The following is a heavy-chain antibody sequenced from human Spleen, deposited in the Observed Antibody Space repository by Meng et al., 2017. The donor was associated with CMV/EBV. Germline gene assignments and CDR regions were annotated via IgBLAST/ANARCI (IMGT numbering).Heavy chain of an antibody. Sequence: GGSLRLSCTASGFTFSDYSMNWVRQAPGKGLEWVASISSTSSYIYYADSVKGRFTISRGNAKNSLYLQMNSLRAEDTAVYYCARDPIYHYSGSYSGYFDYWGQGTLVTVSS. CDR3: ARDPIYHYSGSYSGYFDY. CDR2: ISSTSSYI. D-gene: IGHD1-26*01. J-gene: IGHJ4*02. V-gene: IGHV3-21*01. CDR1: GFTFSDYS.